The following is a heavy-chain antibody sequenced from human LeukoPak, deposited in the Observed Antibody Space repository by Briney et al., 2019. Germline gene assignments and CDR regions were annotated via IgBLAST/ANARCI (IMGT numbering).Heavy chain of an antibody. CDR1: GFTFSSYA. J-gene: IGHJ4*02. Sequence: GGSLRLSCAASGFTFSSYAMSWVRQALGKGLEWVSGISGSGGSTNYADSVKGRFTISRDNSKNTLYLQMNSLRAEDTALYYCARRLVTAGITDFFDSWGQGTLVSVSS. CDR3: ARRLVTAGITDFFDS. CDR2: ISGSGGST. V-gene: IGHV3-23*01. D-gene: IGHD2-2*01.